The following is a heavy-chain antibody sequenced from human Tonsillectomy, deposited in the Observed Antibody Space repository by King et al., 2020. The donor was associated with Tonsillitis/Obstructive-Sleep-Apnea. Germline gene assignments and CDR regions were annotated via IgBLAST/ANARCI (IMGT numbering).Heavy chain of an antibody. CDR1: GFTFDNYA. CDR2: ISWNSDSI. V-gene: IGHV3-9*01. CDR3: AKAVSSGIRAVLIRFDT. Sequence: VQLVESGGGLIQPGRSLRLSCAVSGFTFDNYAMHWVRQTPGKGLEWVSGISWNSDSICYGDSVKGRFTISRDNAKKSLYLQMNSLRVEDTALYYCAKAVSSGIRAVLIRFDTWGQGTLVTVSS. J-gene: IGHJ5*02. D-gene: IGHD1-26*01.